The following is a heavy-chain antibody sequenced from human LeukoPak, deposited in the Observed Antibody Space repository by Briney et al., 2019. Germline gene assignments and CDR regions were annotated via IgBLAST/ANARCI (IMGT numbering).Heavy chain of an antibody. CDR1: GFTFSSYG. V-gene: IGHV3-33*01. CDR3: ARGAVVVVAATMGVYFDY. Sequence: GWSLRLSCVACGFTFSSYGMHWVRQAPGKGLAWVAVIWYDGSNKYYADSVKGRFTISRDNSKNTLYLQMNSLRAEDTAVYYCARGAVVVVAATMGVYFDYWGQGTLVTVSS. CDR2: IWYDGSNK. J-gene: IGHJ4*02. D-gene: IGHD2-15*01.